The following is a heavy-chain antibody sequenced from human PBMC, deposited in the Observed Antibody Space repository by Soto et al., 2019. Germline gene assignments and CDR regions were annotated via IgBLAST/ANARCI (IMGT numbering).Heavy chain of an antibody. CDR2: ISGSGGST. V-gene: IGHV3-23*01. CDR3: AKSEKCSSTSCYRYYGMDV. J-gene: IGHJ6*02. D-gene: IGHD2-2*02. CDR1: GFTFSSYA. Sequence: GGSLRLSCAASGFTFSSYAMSWVRQAPGKGLEWVSAISGSGGSTYYADSVKGRFTIPRDNSKNTLYLQMNSLRAEDTAVYYCAKSEKCSSTSCYRYYGMDVWGQGTTVTVSS.